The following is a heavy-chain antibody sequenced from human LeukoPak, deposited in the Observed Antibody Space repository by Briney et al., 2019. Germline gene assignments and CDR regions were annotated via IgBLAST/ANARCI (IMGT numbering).Heavy chain of an antibody. V-gene: IGHV3-30-3*01. Sequence: GRSLRLSCAASGFTFSSYAMHWVRQAPGKGLEWVAVISYDGSNKYYADSVKGRFTISRDNSKNTLYLQMNSLRAEDTAVYYCAREGEVTMIVEGIDYWGQGTLVTVSS. CDR1: GFTFSSYA. J-gene: IGHJ4*02. CDR2: ISYDGSNK. D-gene: IGHD3-22*01. CDR3: AREGEVTMIVEGIDY.